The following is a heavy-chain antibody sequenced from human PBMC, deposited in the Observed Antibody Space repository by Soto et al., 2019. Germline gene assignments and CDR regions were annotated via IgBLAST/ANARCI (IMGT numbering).Heavy chain of an antibody. D-gene: IGHD6-13*01. V-gene: IGHV3-33*01. CDR3: ARDWQQRGKDY. CDR2: IWYDGSNK. CDR1: GFTFSSYG. J-gene: IGHJ4*02. Sequence: QVQLVESGGGVVQPGRSLRLSCAASGFTFSSYGMHWVRQAPGKGLEWVAVIWYDGSNKYYADSVKGRFTISRDNSKNSLYLQMNRLRAEDRAVYYCARDWQQRGKDYWGQETLVTVPS.